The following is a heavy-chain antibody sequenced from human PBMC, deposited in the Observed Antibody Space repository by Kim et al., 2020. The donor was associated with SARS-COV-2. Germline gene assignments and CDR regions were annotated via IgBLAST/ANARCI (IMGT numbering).Heavy chain of an antibody. CDR2: INHSGST. CDR3: ARGRTLRFLEWLLYPQDAFDI. V-gene: IGHV4-34*01. CDR1: GGSFSGYY. Sequence: SETLSLTCAVYGGSFSGYYWSWIRQPPGKGLEWIGEINHSGSTNYNPSLKSRVTISVDTSKNQFSLKLSSVTAADTAVYYCARGRTLRFLEWLLYPQDAFDIWGPGTMVTVSS. J-gene: IGHJ3*02. D-gene: IGHD3-3*01.